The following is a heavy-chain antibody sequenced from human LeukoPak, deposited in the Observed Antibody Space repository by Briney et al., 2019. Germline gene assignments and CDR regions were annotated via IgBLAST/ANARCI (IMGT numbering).Heavy chain of an antibody. V-gene: IGHV3-7*01. J-gene: IGHJ5*02. Sequence: QSGGSLRLSCAASGFTFSSYWMSWVRQAPGKGLEWVANIKQDGSEKYYVDSVKGRFTISRDNVKNSLYLQMNSLRAEDTAVYYCARTQYSSSSWFDPWGQGTLVTVSS. D-gene: IGHD6-13*01. CDR3: ARTQYSSSSWFDP. CDR1: GFTFSSYW. CDR2: IKQDGSEK.